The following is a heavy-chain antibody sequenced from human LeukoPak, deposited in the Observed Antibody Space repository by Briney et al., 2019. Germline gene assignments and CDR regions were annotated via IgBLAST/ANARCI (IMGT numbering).Heavy chain of an antibody. Sequence: GASVKVSCKASGYTFTSYDINWVRQATGQGLEWMGWMNPNSGNTGYAQKFQGRVTMTRNTSISTAYMELSSLRSEDTAVYYCARALKKHSSSWSPKAFDYWGQGTLVTVSS. CDR1: GYTFTSYD. J-gene: IGHJ4*02. CDR2: MNPNSGNT. D-gene: IGHD6-13*01. CDR3: ARALKKHSSSWSPKAFDY. V-gene: IGHV1-8*01.